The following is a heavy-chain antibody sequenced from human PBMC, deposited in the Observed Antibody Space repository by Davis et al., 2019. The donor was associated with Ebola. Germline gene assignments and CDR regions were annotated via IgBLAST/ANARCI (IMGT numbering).Heavy chain of an antibody. CDR3: ARGTSSSGWSPWDY. D-gene: IGHD6-19*01. V-gene: IGHV3-30-3*01. Sequence: GGSLRLSCAASGFTFSSYAMHWVRQAPGKGLEWVAVISNDGNNKYYADSVKGRFTISRDNAKNSLYLQMNSLRGEDTAVYHCARGTSSSGWSPWDYWGQGTLVTVSS. CDR2: ISNDGNNK. J-gene: IGHJ4*02. CDR1: GFTFSSYA.